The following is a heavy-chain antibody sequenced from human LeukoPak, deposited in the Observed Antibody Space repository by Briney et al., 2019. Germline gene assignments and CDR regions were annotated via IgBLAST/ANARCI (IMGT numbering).Heavy chain of an antibody. CDR2: IYYSGST. J-gene: IGHJ4*02. V-gene: IGHV4-59*12. D-gene: IGHD6-19*01. CDR1: GGSISSYY. CDR3: ARARFSRGWSRGLNY. Sequence: PSETLCLTCTVSGGSISSYYWSWIRQPPGKGLEWIGYIYYSGSTNYNPSLKSRVTISVDTSKNQFSLKLSSVTAADTAVYYCARARFSRGWSRGLNYWGQGTLVTVSS.